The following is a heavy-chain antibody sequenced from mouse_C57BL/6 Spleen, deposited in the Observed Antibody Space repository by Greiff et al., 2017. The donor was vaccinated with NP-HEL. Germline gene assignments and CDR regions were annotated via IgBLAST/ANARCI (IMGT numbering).Heavy chain of an antibody. V-gene: IGHV1-55*01. J-gene: IGHJ2*01. CDR2: IYPGSGST. D-gene: IGHD1-1*01. Sequence: VQLQQPGAELVKPGASVKMSCKASGYTFTSYWITWVKQRPGQGLEWIGDIYPGSGSTNYNEKFKSKATLTVDTSSSTAYMQLSSLTSEDSAVYYCARSLGVVANFDYWGQGTTLTVSS. CDR3: ARSLGVVANFDY. CDR1: GYTFTSYW.